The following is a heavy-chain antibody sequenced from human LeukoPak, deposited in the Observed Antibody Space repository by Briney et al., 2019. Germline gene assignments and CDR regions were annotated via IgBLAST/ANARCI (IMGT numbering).Heavy chain of an antibody. V-gene: IGHV3-21*01. CDR2: ISYSRSYI. J-gene: IGHJ4*02. Sequence: GGSLRLSCAASGFTFSGYNMNWVRQAPGKGLEWVSSISYSRSYIYYADSVKGRFTISRDNAKNSLYLEMNSLRAEDTAVYYCGRGGKVEQLVLARWGQGSLVTVSS. CDR3: GRGGKVEQLVLAR. CDR1: GFTFSGYN. D-gene: IGHD6-13*01.